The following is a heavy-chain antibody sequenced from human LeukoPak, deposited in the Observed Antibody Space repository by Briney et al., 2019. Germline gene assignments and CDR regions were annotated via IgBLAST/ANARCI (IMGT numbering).Heavy chain of an antibody. J-gene: IGHJ6*03. V-gene: IGHV4-39*07. Sequence: SETLSLTCTVSGDTMISSSYYWGWIRQPPGKGLEWIGNIYLSGSTYYNPSHKSRVTISIDTSKSQFSLRLTAVTAADTAMYYCARSSSSSWYGYYYYMDVWGKGTTVTVSS. CDR2: IYLSGST. CDR1: GDTMISSSYY. D-gene: IGHD6-13*01. CDR3: ARSSSSSWYGYYYYMDV.